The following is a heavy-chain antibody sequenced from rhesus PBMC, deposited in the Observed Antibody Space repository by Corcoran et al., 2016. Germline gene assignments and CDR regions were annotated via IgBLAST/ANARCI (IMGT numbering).Heavy chain of an antibody. CDR1: GGSISSGYYY. D-gene: IGHD5-24*01. CDR3: ARGVGGYTEFDY. CDR2: ITYSGST. J-gene: IGHJ4*01. V-gene: IGHV4-122*02. Sequence: QVQLQESGPGLVKPSETLSLTCAVSGGSISSGYYYWSWIRQPPGKGLEWIGYITYSGSTSYNPSPKSRVTISRDASKNRFSLKLGSVTAADTAVYYCARGVGGYTEFDYWGQGVLVTVSS.